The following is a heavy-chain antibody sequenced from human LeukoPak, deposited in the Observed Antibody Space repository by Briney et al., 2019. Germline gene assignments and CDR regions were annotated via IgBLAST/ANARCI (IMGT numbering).Heavy chain of an antibody. J-gene: IGHJ3*02. CDR1: GGSISSGDYY. D-gene: IGHD3-22*01. V-gene: IGHV4-30-4*08. CDR3: ARVHVVYHQNAFDI. CDR2: IYYSGST. Sequence: PSETLSLTCTVSGGSISSGDYYWSWIRQPPGKGLEWIGYIYYSGSTYYNPSLKSRVTISVDTSKNQFSLKLSSVTAADTAVYYCARVHVVYHQNAFDIWGQGTMVTVSS.